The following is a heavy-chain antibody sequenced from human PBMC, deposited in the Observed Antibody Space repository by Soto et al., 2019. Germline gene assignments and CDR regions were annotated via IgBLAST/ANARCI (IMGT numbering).Heavy chain of an antibody. CDR2: IYYSGST. V-gene: IGHV4-31*03. Sequence: PSETLSLTCTVSGGSISSGGYYWSWIRQHPGKGLEWIGYIYYSGSTYYNPSLKSRVTISVDTSKNQYSLKLSSVTAADTAVYYCARNEDIVAMIKWFDPWGQGTLVTVSS. CDR3: ARNEDIVAMIKWFDP. J-gene: IGHJ5*02. CDR1: GGSISSGGYY. D-gene: IGHD5-12*01.